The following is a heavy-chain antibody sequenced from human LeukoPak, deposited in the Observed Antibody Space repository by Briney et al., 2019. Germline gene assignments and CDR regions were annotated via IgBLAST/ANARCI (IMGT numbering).Heavy chain of an antibody. CDR1: GGTFSSYD. Sequence: SVKVSCKASGGTFSSYDIRWVRQAPGQGLEWMGGVMPIFATANYAQKFQGRVTITADKSTSTAYMELSSLRSEDTAVYYCASGRTDIVIVPATLRNYYFDYWGQGTLVTVSS. V-gene: IGHV1-69*06. J-gene: IGHJ4*02. D-gene: IGHD2-2*01. CDR2: VMPIFATA. CDR3: ASGRTDIVIVPATLRNYYFDY.